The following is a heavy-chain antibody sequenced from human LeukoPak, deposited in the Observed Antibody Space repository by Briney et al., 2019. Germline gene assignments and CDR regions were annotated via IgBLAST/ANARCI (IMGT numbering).Heavy chain of an antibody. Sequence: GGSLRLSCAASGFTFSAYAMNWVRQAPGKGLEWVSVISVSGLSTYYADSVKGRFTISRDNSKNILYLQMNSLRAEDTAIYYCARCTTASSGWCNWLDPWGQGTLVTVSS. CDR2: ISVSGLST. CDR3: ARCTTASSGWCNWLDP. J-gene: IGHJ5*02. D-gene: IGHD3-22*01. CDR1: GFTFSAYA. V-gene: IGHV3-23*01.